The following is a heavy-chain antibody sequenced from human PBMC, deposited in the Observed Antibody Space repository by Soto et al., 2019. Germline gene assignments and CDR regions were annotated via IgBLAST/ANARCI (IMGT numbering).Heavy chain of an antibody. J-gene: IGHJ6*02. V-gene: IGHV4-4*02. CDR1: GGSISSSNW. CDR2: IYHSGST. CDR3: ARRAFGVVIRNDMDV. D-gene: IGHD3-3*01. Sequence: QVQLQESGPGLVKPSGTLSLTCAVSGGSISSSNWRSWVRQPPGKGLEWIGEIYHSGSTNYNPSLRRRVTISVDKSKNHFSLKLSSVTAAYTAVYYCARRAFGVVIRNDMDVWGQGTTVTVSS.